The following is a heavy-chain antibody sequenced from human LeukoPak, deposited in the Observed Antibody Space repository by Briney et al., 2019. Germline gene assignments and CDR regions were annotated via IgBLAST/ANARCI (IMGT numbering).Heavy chain of an antibody. V-gene: IGHV1-69*13. CDR1: GGTFSSYA. CDR3: ARTPPVVVIATPYFDY. J-gene: IGHJ4*02. Sequence: GASVKVSCKASGGTFSSYAISWVRQAPGQGLEWMGGIIPIFGTANYAQKFQGRVTITADESTSTAYMELSSLRSEDTAVYYCARTPPVVVIATPYFDYWGQGTLVTVSS. D-gene: IGHD2-21*01. CDR2: IIPIFGTA.